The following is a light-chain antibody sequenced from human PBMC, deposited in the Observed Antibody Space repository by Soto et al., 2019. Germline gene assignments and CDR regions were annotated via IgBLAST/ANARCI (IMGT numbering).Light chain of an antibody. V-gene: IGKV1-39*01. Sequence: SQMTQSPSSLSASVGDRVTMTCRASQSISSYLNWYQQKPGKAPKLLIYAASSLQSGVPSRFSGSGSGTDFTLTISSLQPEDFATYYCQQSYSTPFTFGPGTKVDI. CDR2: AAS. CDR3: QQSYSTPFT. J-gene: IGKJ3*01. CDR1: QSISSY.